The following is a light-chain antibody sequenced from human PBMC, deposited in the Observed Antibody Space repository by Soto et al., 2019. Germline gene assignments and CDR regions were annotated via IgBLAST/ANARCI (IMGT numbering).Light chain of an antibody. J-gene: IGKJ1*01. CDR1: QSVSSS. CDR3: QQYVHWPPGA. Sequence: EIVVTQSPATLSVSPGERVTLSCRASQSVSSSLVWYQQRPGQAPRLLIYDTSTRAAGIAARFSGSGSGTEFTLTISSLQSEDSAVYYCQQYVHWPPGAFGQGTKVDIK. V-gene: IGKV3-15*01. CDR2: DTS.